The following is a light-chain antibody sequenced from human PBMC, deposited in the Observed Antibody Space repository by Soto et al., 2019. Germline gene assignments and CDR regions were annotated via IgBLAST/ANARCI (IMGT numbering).Light chain of an antibody. CDR2: GNN. J-gene: IGLJ2*01. V-gene: IGLV1-40*01. CDR1: SSNIGAGFD. CDR3: QSYDSSLSGVI. Sequence: QLVLTQPPSVSGAPGQRVTISCTGSSSNIGAGFDVHWYQHLSGTAPKVLIYGNNNRPSGVPDRFSGSQSGTSASLAITGLQAEDEADYYCQSYDSSLSGVIFGGGTKVTVL.